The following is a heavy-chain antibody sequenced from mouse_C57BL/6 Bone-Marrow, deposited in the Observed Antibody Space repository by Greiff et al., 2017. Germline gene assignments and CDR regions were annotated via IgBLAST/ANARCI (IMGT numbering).Heavy chain of an antibody. V-gene: IGHV5-6*02. CDR2: ISSGGSYT. D-gene: IGHD1-1*01. CDR1: GFTFSSYG. J-gene: IGHJ3*01. Sequence: EVKLMESGGDLVKPGGSLKLSCAASGFTFSSYGMPWVRQTPDKRLEWVATISSGGSYTYYPDSVKGRFTLSRDNAKNTLYLQMSSLKSEDTAMYYWARRPLLLRFPLFADWGQGTLVTVAA. CDR3: ARRPLLLRFPLFAD.